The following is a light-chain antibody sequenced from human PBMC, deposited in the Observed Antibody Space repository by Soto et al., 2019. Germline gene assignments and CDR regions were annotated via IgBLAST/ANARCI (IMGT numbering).Light chain of an antibody. Sequence: DIQMTQSPSTLSASVGDRVTITCRASQSISTWLAWYQHKPGKAPKLLIYKASNLETGVPSRFSGSGAGTEFTLTISSLQSDDSATYYCQQYNSDPCTVGQGTKVEV. V-gene: IGKV1-5*03. CDR1: QSISTW. CDR3: QQYNSDPCT. J-gene: IGKJ1*01. CDR2: KAS.